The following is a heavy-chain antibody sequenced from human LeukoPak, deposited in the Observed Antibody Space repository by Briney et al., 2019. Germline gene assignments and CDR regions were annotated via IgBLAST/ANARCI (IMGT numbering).Heavy chain of an antibody. D-gene: IGHD5-18*01. CDR1: GGSVSSGDYY. V-gene: IGHV4-61*02. J-gene: IGHJ4*02. CDR2: IYTSGST. CDR3: AREVIPSGYSYGYFL. Sequence: SETLSLTCTVSGGSVSSGDYYWTWIRQPAGKGLEWIGRIYTSGSTSYSPSLKSRVTISLDTSKNQFSLRLSSVTAADTAVYYCAREVIPSGYSYGYFLWGQGTLVTVSS.